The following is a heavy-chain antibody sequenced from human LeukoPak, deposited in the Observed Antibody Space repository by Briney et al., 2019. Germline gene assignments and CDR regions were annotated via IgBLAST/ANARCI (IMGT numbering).Heavy chain of an antibody. Sequence: PGESLKISFKTSGYKFTNFWIGWVRQMPGKGLEWMGVIYPDDSDTRYSPSFQGQVTISADKSITTAYLQWSNLRAPDTAMYYCARRNFDNIDFWGQGTLVTVSS. CDR1: GYKFTNFW. CDR3: ARRNFDNIDF. D-gene: IGHD4-11*01. V-gene: IGHV5-51*01. CDR2: IYPDDSDT. J-gene: IGHJ4*02.